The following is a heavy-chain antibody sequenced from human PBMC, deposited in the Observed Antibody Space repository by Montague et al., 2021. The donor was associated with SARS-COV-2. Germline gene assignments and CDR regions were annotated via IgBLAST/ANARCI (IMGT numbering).Heavy chain of an antibody. CDR1: GGSISSYY. J-gene: IGHJ3*02. Sequence: SETLSLSCTVSGGSISSYYWSWIRQTPGKGLEWIGYIYYSGSTNYNPSLKSRVTISVDTPKNQFSLKLSSVTAADTAVYYCARGSGWMGNAFDIWGQGTMVTVSS. V-gene: IGHV4-59*01. CDR2: IYYSGST. CDR3: ARGSGWMGNAFDI. D-gene: IGHD6-19*01.